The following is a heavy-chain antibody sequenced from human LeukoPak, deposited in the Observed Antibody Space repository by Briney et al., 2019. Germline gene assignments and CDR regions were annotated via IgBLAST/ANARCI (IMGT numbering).Heavy chain of an antibody. J-gene: IGHJ6*02. Sequence: GGSLRLSCAASGFTFRSYAMNWVRQAPGKGLEWVSAIGGGGDSTYYVDSVKGRFTISRDNSKNTLYLQMNSLRAEDTAVYYCATVYSSSPLRPMDVWGQGTTVTVSS. V-gene: IGHV3-23*01. CDR1: GFTFRSYA. CDR3: ATVYSSSPLRPMDV. CDR2: IGGGGDST. D-gene: IGHD2-2*01.